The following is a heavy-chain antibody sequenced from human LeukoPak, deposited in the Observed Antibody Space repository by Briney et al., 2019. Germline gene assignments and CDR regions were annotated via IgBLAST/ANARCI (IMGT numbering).Heavy chain of an antibody. D-gene: IGHD1-7*01. J-gene: IGHJ6*02. CDR1: GFTFSSYA. CDR3: AIVTGTTDYYYGMDV. V-gene: IGHV3-23*01. CDR2: ISGSGGST. Sequence: PGGSLRLSCAASGFTFSSYAMSWVRQAPGKGLEWVSAISGSGGSTYYADSVKGLFTISRDNSKNKLYLQLNSLRAEDTAVYYCAIVTGTTDYYYGMDVWGQGTTVTVSS.